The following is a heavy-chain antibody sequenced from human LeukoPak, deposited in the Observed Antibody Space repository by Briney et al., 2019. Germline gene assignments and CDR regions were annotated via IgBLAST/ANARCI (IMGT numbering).Heavy chain of an antibody. CDR1: GGSISSGGYY. J-gene: IGHJ4*02. D-gene: IGHD3-10*01. CDR3: ARGGTYGSGSYSIGY. Sequence: PSETLSLTCTVSGGSISSGGYYWSWIRQHPGKGLEWIGYIYYSGSTYYNPSLKSRVTISVDTSKNQFSLKLSSVTAADTAVYYCARGGTYGSGSYSIGYWGQGTLVTVSS. V-gene: IGHV4-31*03. CDR2: IYYSGST.